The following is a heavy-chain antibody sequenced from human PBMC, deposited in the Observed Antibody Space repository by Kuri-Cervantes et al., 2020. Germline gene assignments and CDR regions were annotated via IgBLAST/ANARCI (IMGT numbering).Heavy chain of an antibody. CDR2: ISAYNGNT. CDR1: GYSFTSYG. CDR3: ARDYGVYSSGSIDY. D-gene: IGHD6-19*01. J-gene: IGHJ4*02. Sequence: ASVKVSCKASGYSFTSYGISWVRQAPGQGLEWMGWISAYNGNTNYAQTLQGRVTMTTDTSTSTAYMELRSLRTDDTAVYYCARDYGVYSSGSIDYWGQGTLVTVSS. V-gene: IGHV1-18*01.